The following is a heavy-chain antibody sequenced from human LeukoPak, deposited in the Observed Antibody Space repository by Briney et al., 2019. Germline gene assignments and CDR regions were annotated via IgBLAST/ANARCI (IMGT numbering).Heavy chain of an antibody. CDR1: GDSISSSSYY. Sequence: PSETLSLTCTVSGDSISSSSYYWGWIRQPPGKGLEWIGSIYYSGSTYYNPSLKSRVTISVDTSKNQFSLKLSSVTAADTAVYYCARLFSSGWYYDYWGQGTLVTVSS. D-gene: IGHD6-19*01. J-gene: IGHJ4*02. CDR3: ARLFSSGWYYDY. CDR2: IYYSGST. V-gene: IGHV4-39*01.